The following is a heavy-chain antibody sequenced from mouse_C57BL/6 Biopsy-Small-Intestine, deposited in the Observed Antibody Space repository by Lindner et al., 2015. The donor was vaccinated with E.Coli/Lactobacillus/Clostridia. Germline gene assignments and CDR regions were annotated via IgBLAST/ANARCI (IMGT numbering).Heavy chain of an antibody. V-gene: IGHV5-6*01. Sequence: VQLQESGGDLVKPGGSLKLSCAASGFIFNIYGMSWVRQSPDKRLEWVATISSAGSYTHYPDSVKGRFTVSRDNAKNTLFLQVTSLRSEDTAMYYCARPFYYAMDYWGQGTSVTVSS. CDR1: GFIFNIYG. J-gene: IGHJ4*01. CDR2: ISSAGSYT. CDR3: ARPFYYAMDY.